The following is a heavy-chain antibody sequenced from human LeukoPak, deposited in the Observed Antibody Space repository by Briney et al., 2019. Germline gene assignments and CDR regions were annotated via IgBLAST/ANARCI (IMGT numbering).Heavy chain of an antibody. J-gene: IGHJ5*02. CDR2: MYYSGST. CDR1: GDSINSHH. D-gene: IGHD1-26*01. V-gene: IGHV4-59*11. CDR3: ARDTYDYYFDP. Sequence: SETLSLTCTVSGDSINSHHWNWIRQPPGKELEWIGYMYYSGSTMYNRSLKSRVAISIDTSKNQFSLKLSSVTAADTAVYYCARDTYDYYFDPWGQGILVTVSS.